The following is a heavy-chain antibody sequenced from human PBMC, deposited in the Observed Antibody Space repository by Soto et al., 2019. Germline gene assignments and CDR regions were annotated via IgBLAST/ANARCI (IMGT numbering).Heavy chain of an antibody. CDR2: ISGGGDTT. J-gene: IGHJ4*02. CDR3: AKGRGGSVSLTPSVDF. Sequence: EVQLLESGGGLVQPGGSLRLSCAASGFTFNNYAMTWVRQAPGKGLEWVSSISGGGDTTSYADSVKGRFTVSRDGSKNTLYLQMSSLRAEDTALYSCAKGRGGSVSLTPSVDFWGQVTLVTVSS. D-gene: IGHD3-10*01. CDR1: GFTFNNYA. V-gene: IGHV3-23*01.